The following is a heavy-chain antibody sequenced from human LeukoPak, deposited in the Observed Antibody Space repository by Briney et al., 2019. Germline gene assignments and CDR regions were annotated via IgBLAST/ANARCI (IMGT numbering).Heavy chain of an antibody. CDR1: GFTFSSYA. Sequence: GGSLRLSCAASGFTFSSYAMNWVRQAPGKRLEWVSAVSGSGGTTYYADSVKGRFTISRDNSKNTLCLQMNSLRAEDTALYYCARSYISSWDIDYWGQGTLVTVSS. D-gene: IGHD6-13*01. V-gene: IGHV3-23*01. J-gene: IGHJ4*02. CDR3: ARSYISSWDIDY. CDR2: VSGSGGTT.